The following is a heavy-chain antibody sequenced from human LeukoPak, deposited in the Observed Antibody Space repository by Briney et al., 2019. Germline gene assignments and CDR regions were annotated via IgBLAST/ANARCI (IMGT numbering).Heavy chain of an antibody. CDR3: ARIISGYDAFDI. CDR1: GGSISSYY. V-gene: IGHV4-59*01. J-gene: IGHJ3*02. D-gene: IGHD3-22*01. Sequence: SETLSLTCTVSGGSISSYYWSWIRQPLGKGLEWIGYIYYSGSTNYNPSLKSRVTISVDTSKNQFSLKLSSVTAADTAVYYCARIISGYDAFDIWGQGTMVTVSS. CDR2: IYYSGST.